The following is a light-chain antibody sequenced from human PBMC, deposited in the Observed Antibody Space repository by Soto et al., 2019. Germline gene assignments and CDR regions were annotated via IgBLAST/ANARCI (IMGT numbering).Light chain of an antibody. J-gene: IGKJ5*01. CDR3: QQSEITIK. Sequence: LPITNTTCAPSASVEDVVITTCQASQDINKNLIWYQQKPGKAPKLLIYDASDLETGVPSRFSGSGSGTGFTFTISSLQPEDFATYYCQQSEITIKFGQGTRLEI. V-gene: IGKV1-33*01. CDR2: DAS. CDR1: QDINKN.